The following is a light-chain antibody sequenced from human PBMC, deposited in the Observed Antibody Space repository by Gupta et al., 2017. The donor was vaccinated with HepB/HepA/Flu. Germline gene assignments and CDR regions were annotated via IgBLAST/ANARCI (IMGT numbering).Light chain of an antibody. V-gene: IGKV3-11*01. J-gene: IGKJ1*01. CDR1: QSVSSY. Sequence: EIVLTQSPATLSLSPGERATLSCRASQSVSSYLAWYQQKPGQAPRLLIYDASNRATGIPARFSGSGSGTDFTLTISSLEPEDFAVYYCQQRSNCLTFGQGPKVEIK. CDR2: DAS. CDR3: QQRSNCLT.